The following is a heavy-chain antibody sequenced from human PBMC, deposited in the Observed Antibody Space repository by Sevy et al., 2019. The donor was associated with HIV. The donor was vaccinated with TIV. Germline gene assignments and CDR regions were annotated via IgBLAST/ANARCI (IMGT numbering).Heavy chain of an antibody. CDR1: GFTFINYA. Sequence: GGSLRLSCAASGFTFINYAMSWVRQAPGKGLQWVSVISTSGDNTYYADSVKGRFTISRDNSKNILYLQMSSLSAEDTAVYFCAKDPPNQDYYDSSSSGHFDSWGQGTLVTVSS. V-gene: IGHV3-23*01. CDR3: AKDPPNQDYYDSSSSGHFDS. J-gene: IGHJ5*01. D-gene: IGHD3-22*01. CDR2: ISTSGDNT.